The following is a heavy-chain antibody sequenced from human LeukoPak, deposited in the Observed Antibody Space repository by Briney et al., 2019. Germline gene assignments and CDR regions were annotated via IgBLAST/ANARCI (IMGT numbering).Heavy chain of an antibody. CDR2: IYYSGST. D-gene: IGHD2-15*01. CDR1: GGSISSSSYY. Sequence: SETLSLTCTVSGGSISSSSYYWGWIRQPPGKGLEWIGSIYYSGSTYYNPSLKSRVTISVDTSKNQFSLKLSSVTAADTAVYYCAREGRGPSNLNWFDPWGQGTLVTVSS. J-gene: IGHJ5*02. CDR3: AREGRGPSNLNWFDP. V-gene: IGHV4-39*07.